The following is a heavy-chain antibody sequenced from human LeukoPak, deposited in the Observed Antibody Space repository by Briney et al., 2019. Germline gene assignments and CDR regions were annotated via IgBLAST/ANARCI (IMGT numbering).Heavy chain of an antibody. CDR3: AKDPLVYYGSDGNPDY. J-gene: IGHJ4*02. V-gene: IGHV3-23*01. CDR1: GFTFSSYA. CDR2: ISGSGGST. Sequence: PGGSLRLSCAASGFTFSSYAMSWVRQAPGKGLEWVSAISGSGGSTYYADSVKGRFTISRDNSKNTLYLQMNSLRAEDTAVYYCAKDPLVYYGSDGNPDYWGQGTLVTVSS. D-gene: IGHD3-10*01.